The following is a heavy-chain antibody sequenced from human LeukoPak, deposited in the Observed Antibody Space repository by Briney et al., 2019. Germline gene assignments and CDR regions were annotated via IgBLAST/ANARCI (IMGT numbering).Heavy chain of an antibody. Sequence: ASVKVSCKASGYTFTSYGISWVRQAPGQGLERMGWISAYNGNTNYAQKLQGRVTMTTDTSTSTAYMELRSLRSDDTAVYYCARVPVRYNWFDPWGQGTLVTVSS. CDR3: ARVPVRYNWFDP. CDR2: ISAYNGNT. V-gene: IGHV1-18*01. J-gene: IGHJ5*02. D-gene: IGHD4-17*01. CDR1: GYTFTSYG.